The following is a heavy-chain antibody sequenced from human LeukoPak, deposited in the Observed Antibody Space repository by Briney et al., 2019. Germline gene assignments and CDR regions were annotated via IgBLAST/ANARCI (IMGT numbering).Heavy chain of an antibody. Sequence: GGALRLSCAASGFTFSSYSMNWVRQAPGEGLGWVLYICCSSSTIYYADSVKGRFTISRDNAKNSLYLQMNSLRAEDTAVYYCAREGVPSFYYDSSGYYSFDYWGQGTLVTVSS. J-gene: IGHJ4*02. D-gene: IGHD3-22*01. CDR1: GFTFSSYS. CDR2: ICCSSSTI. V-gene: IGHV3-48*01. CDR3: AREGVPSFYYDSSGYYSFDY.